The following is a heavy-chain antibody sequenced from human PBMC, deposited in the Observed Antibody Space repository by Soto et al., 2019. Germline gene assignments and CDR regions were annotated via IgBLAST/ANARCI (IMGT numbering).Heavy chain of an antibody. V-gene: IGHV1-3*01. D-gene: IGHD3-3*01. CDR3: ARDMVRSLELTYMYYFDY. J-gene: IGHJ4*02. CDR2: INVGNGDT. Sequence: QVQLVQSGAEVKKPGASVKVSCKASGYSFTTYTMHWVRQAPGQGLEWMGWINVGNGDTKYSQKFQGRVTITRDTSARTSYMDLSSLRSDETAVYYCARDMVRSLELTYMYYFDYWGQGTLVTVSS. CDR1: GYSFTTYT.